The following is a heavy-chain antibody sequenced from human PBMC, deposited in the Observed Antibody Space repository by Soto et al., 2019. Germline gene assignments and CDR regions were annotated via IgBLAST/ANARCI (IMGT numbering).Heavy chain of an antibody. CDR3: ARISTGYSSSWYFFDY. CDR2: IYYSGST. V-gene: IGHV4-59*01. D-gene: IGHD6-13*01. J-gene: IGHJ4*02. CDR1: SGSISSYY. Sequence: SETLSLTCTVSSGSISSYYWSWIRQPPGKGLEWIGYIYYSGSTNYNPSLKSRVTISVDTSKNQFSLKLSSVTAADTAVYYCARISTGYSSSWYFFDYWGLGTLVTVSS.